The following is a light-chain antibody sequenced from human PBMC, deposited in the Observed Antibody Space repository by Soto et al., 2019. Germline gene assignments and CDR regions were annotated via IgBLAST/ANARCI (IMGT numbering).Light chain of an antibody. J-gene: IGKJ1*01. CDR2: DTS. CDR3: HQYNSYTCT. CDR1: QSVSDW. V-gene: IGKV1-5*01. Sequence: IQMTQSPSTLSASVGDRVTITCRASQSVSDWLAWYQQKPGNPPKLLIYDTSRLESAVPSRFSASGSGTEFTLTITGLQPDDFATHYCHQYNSYTCTFGQGTKVEIK.